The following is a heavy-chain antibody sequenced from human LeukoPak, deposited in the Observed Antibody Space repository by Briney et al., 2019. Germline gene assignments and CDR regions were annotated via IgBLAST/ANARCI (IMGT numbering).Heavy chain of an antibody. CDR2: IYYSGST. Sequence: SETLSLTCTVSGGSISSYYWSWIRQPPGKGLEWIGYIYYSGSTNYNPSLKSRVTISVDTSKNQFSLKLSSVTAADTAVYYCARTHSNCDLTRFDPWGQGTLVTVSS. V-gene: IGHV4-59*01. CDR3: ARTHSNCDLTRFDP. D-gene: IGHD4-11*01. CDR1: GGSISSYY. J-gene: IGHJ5*02.